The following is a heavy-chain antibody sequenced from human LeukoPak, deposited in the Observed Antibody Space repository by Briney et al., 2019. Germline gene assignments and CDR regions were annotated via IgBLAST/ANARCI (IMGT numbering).Heavy chain of an antibody. Sequence: NPGGSLRLSCAASGLTFSDYHMSWIRQAPGKGLEWVSHISDNGRTKYYANSVQGRFTVSRDNAKNSLYLQMNSLRADDTAVYYCATVHFGYFTFWGQGTWSPSPQ. J-gene: IGHJ4*02. CDR3: ATVHFGYFTF. D-gene: IGHD3-3*01. CDR1: GLTFSDYH. CDR2: ISDNGRTK. V-gene: IGHV3-11*01.